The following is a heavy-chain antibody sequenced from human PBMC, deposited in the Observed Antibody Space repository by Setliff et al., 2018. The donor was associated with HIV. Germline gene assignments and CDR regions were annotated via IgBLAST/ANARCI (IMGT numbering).Heavy chain of an antibody. V-gene: IGHV4-59*01. Sequence: TLSLTCTVPGGSISNSYWSWIRQPAGKGLEWIGYIYYSGSTNYNPSLKSRVTISVDTSKNQFSLKLSSVTAADTAVYYCARGAELLWFGELHNIPYFDYWGQGTLVTVSS. D-gene: IGHD3-10*01. CDR2: IYYSGST. J-gene: IGHJ4*02. CDR1: GGSISNSY. CDR3: ARGAELLWFGELHNIPYFDY.